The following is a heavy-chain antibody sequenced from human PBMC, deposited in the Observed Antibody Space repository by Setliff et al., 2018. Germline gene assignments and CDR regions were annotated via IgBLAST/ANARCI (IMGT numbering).Heavy chain of an antibody. CDR2: IFYSGSS. J-gene: IGHJ4*02. CDR3: ARLPRAVTHFDY. D-gene: IGHD4-4*01. Sequence: TSETLSLTCTVSGVSIRSYYWSWIRQPPGKGLEWIGYIFYSGSSNYNPSLQSRVSISVDTSKNQLSLKLDSLTAADTAVYFCARLPRAVTHFDYWGQGALVTVSS. V-gene: IGHV4-59*01. CDR1: GVSIRSYY.